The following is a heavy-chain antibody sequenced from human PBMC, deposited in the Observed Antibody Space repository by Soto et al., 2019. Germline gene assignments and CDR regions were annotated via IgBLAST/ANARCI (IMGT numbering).Heavy chain of an antibody. CDR3: ARDIVRGVIVN. Sequence: SETLSLTCTVSGGSISSYYWSWIRQPPGKGLEWIGYIYYSGSTNYNPSLKSRVTISVDTSKNQFSLKLSSVTAADTAVYYCARDIVRGVIVNWGQGTPVTVSS. CDR2: IYYSGST. V-gene: IGHV4-59*01. J-gene: IGHJ4*02. D-gene: IGHD3-10*01. CDR1: GGSISSYY.